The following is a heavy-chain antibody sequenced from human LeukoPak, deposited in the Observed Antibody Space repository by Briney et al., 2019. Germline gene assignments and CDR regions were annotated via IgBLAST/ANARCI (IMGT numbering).Heavy chain of an antibody. Sequence: GGSLRLSCVVSGFTFSSFEMNWVRQAPGKGLEWVSYIRGSGSTIQYADSVKGRFTISRDNAKNSLYLQMNSLRAEDTAVYYCARGVFMGVGYYWFDPWGQGTLVIVSS. D-gene: IGHD2-15*01. J-gene: IGHJ5*02. CDR1: GFTFSSFE. CDR2: IRGSGSTI. CDR3: ARGVFMGVGYYWFDP. V-gene: IGHV3-48*03.